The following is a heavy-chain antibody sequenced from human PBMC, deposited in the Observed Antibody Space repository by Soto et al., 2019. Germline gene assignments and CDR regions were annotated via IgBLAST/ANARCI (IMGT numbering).Heavy chain of an antibody. D-gene: IGHD4-17*01. V-gene: IGHV3-21*01. CDR1: GFTFSNSG. CDR2: ISSSGYI. Sequence: EVQLVESGGGLVKPGGSLRLSCAASGFTFSNSGMSWVRQAPGKGLEWVSAISSSGYIFYADSVKGRFTISRDNAKDALYLQINSLRAEATDVYYCARDLGAVTTLGFQNWGQGALVTVSS. CDR3: ARDLGAVTTLGFQN. J-gene: IGHJ1*01.